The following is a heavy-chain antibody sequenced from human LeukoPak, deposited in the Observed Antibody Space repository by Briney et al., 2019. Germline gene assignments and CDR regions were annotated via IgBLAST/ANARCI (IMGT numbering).Heavy chain of an antibody. Sequence: GASVKVSCKASGGTFSSYAISWVRQAPGQGLEWMGGIIPIFGTANYAQKFQGRATITTDESTSTAYMELSSLRSEDTAVYYCARSLKYYYGSGSYSPFDYWGQGTLVTVSS. CDR3: ARSLKYYYGSGSYSPFDY. CDR1: GGTFSSYA. D-gene: IGHD3-10*01. CDR2: IIPIFGTA. V-gene: IGHV1-69*05. J-gene: IGHJ4*02.